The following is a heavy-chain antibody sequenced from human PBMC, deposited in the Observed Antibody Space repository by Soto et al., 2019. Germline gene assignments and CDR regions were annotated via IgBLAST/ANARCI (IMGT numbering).Heavy chain of an antibody. CDR3: ASLGIAAAGTHDAFDI. CDR1: GYTFTSYD. V-gene: IGHV1-8*01. J-gene: IGHJ3*02. CDR2: MNPNSGNT. D-gene: IGHD6-13*01. Sequence: ASVKVSCKASGYTFTSYDINWGRQATGQGLEWMGWMNPNSGNTGYAQKFQGRVTMTRNTSISTAYMELSSLRSEDTAVYYCASLGIAAAGTHDAFDIWGQGTMVTVSS.